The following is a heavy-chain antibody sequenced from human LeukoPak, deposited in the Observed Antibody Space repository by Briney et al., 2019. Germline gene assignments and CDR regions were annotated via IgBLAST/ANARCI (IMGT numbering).Heavy chain of an antibody. V-gene: IGHV4-4*07. CDR3: ARDGLYTSGYSYFDY. Sequence: PSETLSLTCTVSGVSISSYHWSWIRQPAGKGLEWIGRVYISGSTNYNPSLKSRVTMSIDTSKNQFSLKLSSVTAADTAVYYCARDGLYTSGYSYFDYWGQGTLVTVSS. CDR2: VYISGST. CDR1: GVSISSYH. D-gene: IGHD2-15*01. J-gene: IGHJ4*02.